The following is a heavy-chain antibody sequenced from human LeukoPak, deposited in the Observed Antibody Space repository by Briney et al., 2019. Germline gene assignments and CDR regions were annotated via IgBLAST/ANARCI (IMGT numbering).Heavy chain of an antibody. J-gene: IGHJ6*02. V-gene: IGHV1-2*04. CDR3: ARALLWYYYGMDG. CDR1: GYTFTGYY. CDR2: INPNSGGT. Sequence: ASVKVSCKASGYTFTGYYMHWVRQAPGQGLEWMGWINPNSGGTNYAQKFQGWVTMTRDTSISTAYMELSRLRSDDTAVYYCARALLWYYYGMDGWGQGTTVTVSS. D-gene: IGHD2-15*01.